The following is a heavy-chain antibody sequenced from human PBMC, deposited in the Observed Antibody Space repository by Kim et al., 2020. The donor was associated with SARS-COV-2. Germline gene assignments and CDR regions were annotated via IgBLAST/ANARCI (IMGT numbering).Heavy chain of an antibody. V-gene: IGHV3-7*01. J-gene: IGHJ4*02. CDR1: GFTFSSYW. CDR2: IKQDGSEK. D-gene: IGHD6-13*01. Sequence: GGSLRLSCAASGFTFSSYWMSWVRQAPGKGLEWVANIKQDGSEKYYVDSVKGRFTISRDNAKNSLYLQMNSLRAEDTAVYYCAREGKAAAGPGPCDYWGQGTLVTVSS. CDR3: AREGKAAAGPGPCDY.